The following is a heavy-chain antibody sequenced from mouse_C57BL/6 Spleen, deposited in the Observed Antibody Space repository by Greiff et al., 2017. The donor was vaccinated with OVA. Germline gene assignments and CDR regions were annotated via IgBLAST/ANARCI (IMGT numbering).Heavy chain of an antibody. D-gene: IGHD1-1*01. Sequence: GGGLVQPKGSLKLSCAASGFTFNTYAMHWVRQAPGKGLEWVARIRSKSSNYATYYADSVKDRFTISRADSQSMCYLQMNNLKTEDTAMYYCVRDGTTRGYFDVWGTGTTVTVSS. J-gene: IGHJ1*03. CDR2: IRSKSSNYAT. V-gene: IGHV10-3*01. CDR1: GFTFNTYA. CDR3: VRDGTTRGYFDV.